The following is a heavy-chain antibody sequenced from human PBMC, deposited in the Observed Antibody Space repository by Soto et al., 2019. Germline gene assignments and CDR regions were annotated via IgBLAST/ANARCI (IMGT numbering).Heavy chain of an antibody. D-gene: IGHD3-9*01. Sequence: TSETLSLTCAVYGGSFSGYYWSWVRQPPGKGLEWIGEINHSGSTNYNPSLKSRVTISVDTSKNQFSLKLSSVTAADTAVYYCARADYDILTAHGPNWFDPWGQGTLVTVSS. V-gene: IGHV4-34*01. CDR1: GGSFSGYY. CDR2: INHSGST. J-gene: IGHJ5*02. CDR3: ARADYDILTAHGPNWFDP.